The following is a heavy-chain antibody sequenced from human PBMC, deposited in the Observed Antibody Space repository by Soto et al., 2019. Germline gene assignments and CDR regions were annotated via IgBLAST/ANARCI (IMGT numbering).Heavy chain of an antibody. V-gene: IGHV1-46*01. D-gene: IGHD5-12*01. J-gene: IGHJ5*02. CDR1: GYTFTSYY. Sequence: ASVKVSCKASGYTFTSYYMHWVRQAPGQGLEWMGIINPSGGSTSYAQKFQGRVTMTRDTSTSTVYMELSSLRSEDTAVYYCAGGRDGYNHVTWFDPCGQGTLVTVSS. CDR2: INPSGGST. CDR3: AGGRDGYNHVTWFDP.